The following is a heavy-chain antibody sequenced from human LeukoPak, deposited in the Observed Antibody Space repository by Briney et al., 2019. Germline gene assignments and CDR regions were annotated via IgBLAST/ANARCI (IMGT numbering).Heavy chain of an antibody. D-gene: IGHD3-16*01. CDR2: ISYTGSP. CDR1: GGSMITYY. Sequence: SETLSLTCTISGGSMITYYWSWILQPPGKGLEWIGYISYTGSPNYNPSLKSRVTISVDTSKNQFSLKLSSVTAADTAVYYCGRLKDHCYYDDRAPKIYMDVWGKGTTVTVSS. CDR3: GRLKDHCYYDDRAPKIYMDV. J-gene: IGHJ6*03. V-gene: IGHV4-59*01.